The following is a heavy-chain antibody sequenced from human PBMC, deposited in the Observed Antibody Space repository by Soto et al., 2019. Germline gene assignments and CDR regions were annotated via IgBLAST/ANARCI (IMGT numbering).Heavy chain of an antibody. Sequence: QVQLQESGPGLVKPSETLSLTCTVSGGSISSYYWSWIRQPPGKGLEWIGYIYYSGSTNYNPSLKTRVTISVYTSKNQLSLKLSSVTAADTAVYYCASDLGLLWFGERKHWFDPWGQGTLVTVSS. CDR3: ASDLGLLWFGERKHWFDP. CDR2: IYYSGST. CDR1: GGSISSYY. J-gene: IGHJ5*02. D-gene: IGHD3-10*01. V-gene: IGHV4-59*01.